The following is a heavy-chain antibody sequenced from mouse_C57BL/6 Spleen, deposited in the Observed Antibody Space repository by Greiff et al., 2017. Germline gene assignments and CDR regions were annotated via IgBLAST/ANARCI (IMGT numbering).Heavy chain of an antibody. V-gene: IGHV1-55*01. CDR3: ARVDGSSYWYFDV. J-gene: IGHJ1*03. CDR2: ISPGSGST. Sequence: QVQLKQPGAELVKPGASVKMSCKASGYTFTSYWITWVKQRPGQGLEWIGDISPGSGSTNYNEKFKSKATLTVDPSSSTAYMQLSSLTSEDSAVYYCARVDGSSYWYFDVWGTGTTVTVSS. D-gene: IGHD1-1*01. CDR1: GYTFTSYW.